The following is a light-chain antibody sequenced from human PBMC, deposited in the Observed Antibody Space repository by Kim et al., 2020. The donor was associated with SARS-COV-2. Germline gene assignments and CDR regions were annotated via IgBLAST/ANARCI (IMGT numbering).Light chain of an antibody. J-gene: IGKJ4*01. CDR1: QSVASNY. CDR2: GAS. CDR3: QQYPTSPLT. Sequence: PGETASPSCRASQSVASNYLAWYQQKPGQPPRLLIYGASNRATGIPDRFSGSGSGTDFTLTISRLEPEDFAVYYCQQYPTSPLTFGGGTKVDIK. V-gene: IGKV3-20*01.